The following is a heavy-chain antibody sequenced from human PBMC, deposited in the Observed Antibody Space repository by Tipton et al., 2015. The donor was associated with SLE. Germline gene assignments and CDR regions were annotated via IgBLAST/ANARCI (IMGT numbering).Heavy chain of an antibody. V-gene: IGHV4-59*08. Sequence: TLSLTCTVSGGSISSYYWSWIRQPPGKGLEWIGYIYYSGSTNYNPSLKSRVTISVDTSKNQFSLKLTSVTAADTAVDYCARQDSGNYYPFDYWGQGTLVTVSS. D-gene: IGHD1-26*01. CDR1: GGSISSYY. CDR3: ARQDSGNYYPFDY. J-gene: IGHJ4*02. CDR2: IYYSGST.